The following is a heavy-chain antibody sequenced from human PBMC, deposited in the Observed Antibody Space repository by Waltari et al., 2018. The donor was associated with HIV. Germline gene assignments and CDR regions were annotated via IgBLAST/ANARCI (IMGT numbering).Heavy chain of an antibody. V-gene: IGHV3-33*01. CDR3: ARTTTVTTGYFDY. CDR1: GFTSRDYG. J-gene: IGHJ4*02. CDR2: IWSDGNNK. D-gene: IGHD4-17*01. Sequence: QVRLVEAGGGVVQPARSLRRPCAASGFTSRDYGMHWVRQAPGKGLEWVAVIWSDGNNKYYGDSVRGRLTISRDNSKNTLYLQMNSLRAEDTAVYFCARTTTVTTGYFDYWGQGTLVTVSS.